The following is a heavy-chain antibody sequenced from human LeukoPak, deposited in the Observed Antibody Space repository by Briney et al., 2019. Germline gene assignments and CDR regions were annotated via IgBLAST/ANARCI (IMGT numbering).Heavy chain of an antibody. CDR1: GGSISSSSYY. CDR3: ARHRPDYGDYVAYFDY. CDR2: FYYSGST. Sequence: SETLSLTCTVSGGSISSSSYYWGWIRQPPGKGLEWIGSFYYSGSTYSNPSLRSRLTISVDTSKNQFSLKLSSVTAADTAVYYCARHRPDYGDYVAYFDYWGQGALVTVSS. V-gene: IGHV4-39*01. J-gene: IGHJ4*02. D-gene: IGHD4-17*01.